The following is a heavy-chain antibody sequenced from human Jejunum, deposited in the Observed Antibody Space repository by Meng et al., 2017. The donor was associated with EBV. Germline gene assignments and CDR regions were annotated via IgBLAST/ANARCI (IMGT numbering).Heavy chain of an antibody. CDR3: ARGSGTTRHY. J-gene: IGHJ4*02. V-gene: IGHV3-13*01. CDR2: IGTAGDT. Sequence: VQLVASGGGLLQPGGALTLSCAGSGFTFSSDDMHWVRQATGKGLEWVSGIGTAGDTYYLGSVKGRFTISRENAKNSLYLQMNSLGVGDTAVYYCARGSGTTRHYWGQGTLAPSPQ. CDR1: GFTFSSDD. D-gene: IGHD1-1*01.